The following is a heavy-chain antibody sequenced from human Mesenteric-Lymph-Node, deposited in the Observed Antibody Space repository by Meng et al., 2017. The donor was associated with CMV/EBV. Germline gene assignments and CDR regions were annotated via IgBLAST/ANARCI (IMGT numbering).Heavy chain of an antibody. CDR3: AGGGPAMYSPFDP. V-gene: IGHV3-23*01. Sequence: GESLKISCAASGFTFSHYAMSWVRQAPGRGLEWVSGISSSGGSIYDAESVKGRFRISRDNSKNTLYLQMMSLRVEDTAVYYCAGGGPAMYSPFDPWGQGTLVTVSS. CDR2: ISSSGGSI. CDR1: GFTFSHYA. D-gene: IGHD3-16*01. J-gene: IGHJ5*02.